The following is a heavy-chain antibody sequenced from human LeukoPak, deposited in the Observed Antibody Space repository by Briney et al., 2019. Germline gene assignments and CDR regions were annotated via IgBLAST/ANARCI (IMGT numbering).Heavy chain of an antibody. V-gene: IGHV3-21*01. J-gene: IGHJ4*02. CDR2: ISSSSSYI. Sequence: GGSLRLSCAASGFTFSSYSMNWVRQAPGKGLEWVSSISSSSSYIYYADSVKGRFTISRHNAKNSLFLQMNSLTAEDTAVYYCARGGTTFEHWGQGTLVTISS. CDR1: GFTFSSYS. CDR3: ARGGTTFEH. D-gene: IGHD1-1*01.